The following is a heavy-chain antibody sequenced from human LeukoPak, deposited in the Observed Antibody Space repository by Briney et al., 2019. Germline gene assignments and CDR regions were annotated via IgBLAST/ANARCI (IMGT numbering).Heavy chain of an antibody. J-gene: IGHJ3*02. CDR1: GGTFSSYA. CDR2: IIPIFGTA. Sequence: SVKVSCKASGGTFSSYAISWVRQAPGQGLEWMGRIIPIFGTANYAQKFQGRVTITTDESTSTAYMELSSLRSEDTAVYYCAKDQVVTAIFPDLNAFDIWGQGTMVTVSS. V-gene: IGHV1-69*05. CDR3: AKDQVVTAIFPDLNAFDI. D-gene: IGHD2-21*02.